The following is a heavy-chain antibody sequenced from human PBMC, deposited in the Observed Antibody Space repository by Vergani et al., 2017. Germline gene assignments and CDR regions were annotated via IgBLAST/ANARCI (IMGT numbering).Heavy chain of an antibody. Sequence: QFQLVQSGTEVKTPGASVKVSCTTPDDHFKIYYTTWVRKAPGQGLEWMGWISGNNGNTNYAQKLQGRVTMTTDTSTSTAYMELRSLRSDDTAVYYCARDPDIVVVPAAPYYYYYYGMDVWSQGTTLTVSS. CDR2: ISGNNGNT. D-gene: IGHD2-2*01. V-gene: IGHV1-18*01. CDR1: DDHFKIYY. J-gene: IGHJ6*02. CDR3: ARDPDIVVVPAAPYYYYYYGMDV.